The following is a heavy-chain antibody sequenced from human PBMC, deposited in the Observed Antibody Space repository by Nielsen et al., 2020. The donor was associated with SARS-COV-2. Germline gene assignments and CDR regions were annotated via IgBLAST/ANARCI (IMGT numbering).Heavy chain of an antibody. J-gene: IGHJ3*02. V-gene: IGHV3-9*01. CDR2: ITWNSGSI. CDR1: GFTFDDYA. Sequence: GGSLRLSCAASGFTFDDYAMHWVRQAPGKGLEWVSGITWNSGSIGYADSVKGRFTLSRDNAKNSLYLQMNSLSAEDTALYYCAKLVATTMGGIDAFDIWGQGTMVTVSS. D-gene: IGHD5-24*01. CDR3: AKLVATTMGGIDAFDI.